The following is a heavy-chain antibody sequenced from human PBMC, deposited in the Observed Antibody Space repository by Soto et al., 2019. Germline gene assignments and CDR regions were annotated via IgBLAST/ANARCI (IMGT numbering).Heavy chain of an antibody. Sequence: PGGSLRLSCAASGFTVSSNYMSWVRQAPGKGLEWVSVIYSGGSTYYADSVKGRFTISRDNSKNTLYLQMNSLRAEDTAVYYCANANPTGYDSSGYYSIHDAFDIWGQGTMVTVSS. CDR3: ANANPTGYDSSGYYSIHDAFDI. CDR1: GFTVSSNY. D-gene: IGHD3-22*01. V-gene: IGHV3-66*02. J-gene: IGHJ3*02. CDR2: IYSGGST.